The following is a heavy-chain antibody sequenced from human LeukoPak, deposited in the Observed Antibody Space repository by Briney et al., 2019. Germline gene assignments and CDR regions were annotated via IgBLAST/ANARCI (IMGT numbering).Heavy chain of an antibody. CDR3: ARQRGRMTGYADGAFDI. CDR2: IYPSDSET. Sequence: EDFLKICCMGSGYSITSYYLASVSQKPAKSLQWRRGIYPSDSETSYSASSQGQGSISADKSITNAYLQLSSLKASDTAMYDCARQRGRMTGYADGAFDIWGQGTMVTVSS. J-gene: IGHJ3*02. CDR1: GYSITSYY. D-gene: IGHD3-9*01. V-gene: IGHV5-51*01.